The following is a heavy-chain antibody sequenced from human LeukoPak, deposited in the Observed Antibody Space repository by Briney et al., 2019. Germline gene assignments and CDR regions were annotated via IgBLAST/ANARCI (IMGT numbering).Heavy chain of an antibody. J-gene: IGHJ5*01. CDR1: GFTFSRYE. CDR3: ARESESSGWYDF. Sequence: PGGSLRLSCTASGFTFSRYEMNWVRQAPGKGLEWVSYISRSGETMWFADSVKGRFTISRDNSKNSLYLQMNSLRTEDTALYYCARESESSGWYDFWGQGTLVTVSS. D-gene: IGHD3-22*01. V-gene: IGHV3-48*03. CDR2: ISRSGETM.